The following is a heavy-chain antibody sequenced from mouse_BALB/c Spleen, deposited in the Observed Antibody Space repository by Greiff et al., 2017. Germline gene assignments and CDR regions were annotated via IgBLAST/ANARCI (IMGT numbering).Heavy chain of an antibody. Sequence: EVQVVESGGGLVKPGGSLKLSCAASGFTFSDYYMYWVRQTPEKRLEWVATISDGGSYTYYPDSVKGRFTISRDNAKNNLYLQMSSLKSEDTAMYYCAKDTDRFAWFAYWGQGTLVTVSA. CDR3: AKDTDRFAWFAY. V-gene: IGHV5-4*02. CDR1: GFTFSDYY. J-gene: IGHJ3*01. CDR2: ISDGGSYT. D-gene: IGHD2-14*01.